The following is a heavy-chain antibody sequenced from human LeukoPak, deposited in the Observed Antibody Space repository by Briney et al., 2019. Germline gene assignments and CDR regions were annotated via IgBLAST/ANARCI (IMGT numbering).Heavy chain of an antibody. J-gene: IGHJ6*03. CDR1: GYTLTELS. CDR3: ARRTYYYDSSGYYSYYMDV. Sequence: ASVKVSCKVSGYTLTELSMHWVRQAPGKGLEWMGRFDPEDGETIYAQKFQGRVTITRNTSISTAYMELSSLRSEDTAVYYCARRTYYYDSSGYYSYYMDVWGKGTTVTVSS. V-gene: IGHV1-24*01. D-gene: IGHD3-22*01. CDR2: FDPEDGET.